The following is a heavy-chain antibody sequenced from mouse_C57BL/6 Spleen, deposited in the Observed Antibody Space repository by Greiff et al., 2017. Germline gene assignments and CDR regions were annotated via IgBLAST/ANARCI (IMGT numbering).Heavy chain of an antibody. V-gene: IGHV1-69*01. J-gene: IGHJ2*01. CDR2: IDPSDSYT. D-gene: IGHD2-2*01. CDR1: GYTFTSYW. CDR3: ARLVTTTVDY. Sequence: QVQLQQPGAELVMPGASVKLSCKASGYTFTSYWMHWVKQRPGQGLEWIGEIDPSDSYTNYNQKFKGKSTLTVDKSSSTDYMQLSSLTSEDSAVYYCARLVTTTVDYWGQGTTLTVSS.